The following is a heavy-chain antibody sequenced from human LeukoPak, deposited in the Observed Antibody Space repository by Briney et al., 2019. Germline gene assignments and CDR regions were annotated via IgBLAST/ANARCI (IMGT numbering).Heavy chain of an antibody. CDR3: AGSDTTGYIPREWDYWYFDL. J-gene: IGHJ2*01. CDR1: GFTFSSYW. Sequence: GGSLRLSCAASGFTFSSYWMHWVRQAPGKGLVWVSRINSDGSSTSYADSVKGRFTISRDNAKNSLYLQMHSLRAEDTAVYYCAGSDTTGYIPREWDYWYFDLWGRGTLVTVSS. V-gene: IGHV3-74*01. D-gene: IGHD1-1*01. CDR2: INSDGSST.